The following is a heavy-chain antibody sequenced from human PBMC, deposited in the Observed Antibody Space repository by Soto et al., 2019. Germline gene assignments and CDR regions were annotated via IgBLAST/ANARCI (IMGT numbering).Heavy chain of an antibody. J-gene: IGHJ4*02. CDR2: VYPSDSHT. CDR3: ARQSGETYTPMDH. D-gene: IGHD5-18*01. CDR1: GFSFTSQW. Sequence: GESLKSSCKGSGFSFTSQWMAWVRPMPGKGLEWMGTVYPSDSHTRYSPSFQGQVTISADKSISTAYLQWSSLKASDTAMYYCARQSGETYTPMDHWGQGTLVTVSS. V-gene: IGHV5-51*01.